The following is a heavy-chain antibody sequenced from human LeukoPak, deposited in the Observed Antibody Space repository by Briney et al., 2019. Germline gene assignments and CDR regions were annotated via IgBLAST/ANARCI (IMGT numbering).Heavy chain of an antibody. V-gene: IGHV4-61*01. J-gene: IGHJ5*02. CDR3: ARDSPFCGGISCALGWSYP. D-gene: IGHD2-2*01. CDR1: GGSVSSGFHY. CDR2: IYYRGST. Sequence: SETLSLTCTVSGGSVSSGFHYWNWLRQPPGKGLEWIGYIYYRGSTDYNPSRKSRFTMSVDTSKHQFSLKLRSVTAADTAVYYCARDSPFCGGISCALGWSYPWGEGTLVTVSS.